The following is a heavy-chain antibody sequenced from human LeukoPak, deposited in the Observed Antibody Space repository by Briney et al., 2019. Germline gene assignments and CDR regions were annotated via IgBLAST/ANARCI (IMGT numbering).Heavy chain of an antibody. CDR1: GFTFSYHW. CDR2: IKIDGAVK. CDR3: AKDSYSKGDF. V-gene: IGHV3-7*01. J-gene: IGHJ4*02. Sequence: GGSLRLSCAASGFTFSYHWMTWVRQAPGKGLEWVANIKIDGAVKNYVDSVKGRFTVSRDNAKNSLYLQMNSLRAEDTAVYYCAKDSYSKGDFWGQGVLVTVSS. D-gene: IGHD6-13*01.